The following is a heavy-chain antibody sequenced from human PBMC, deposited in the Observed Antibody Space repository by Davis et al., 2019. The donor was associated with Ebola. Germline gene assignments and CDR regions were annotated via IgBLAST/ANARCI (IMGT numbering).Heavy chain of an antibody. CDR3: ARDRVCSGATCYAYFDF. J-gene: IGHJ4*02. CDR1: RYTFTGYY. D-gene: IGHD2-15*01. Sequence: ASVTVSCKASRYTFTGYYIHWVRQAPGQGLEWMGWINPNSGDTKYSQKFQGWVTMTRDTPISTAYMELNRLTSDDTAVYYCARDRVCSGATCYAYFDFWGQGTLVTVSS. V-gene: IGHV1-2*04. CDR2: INPNSGDT.